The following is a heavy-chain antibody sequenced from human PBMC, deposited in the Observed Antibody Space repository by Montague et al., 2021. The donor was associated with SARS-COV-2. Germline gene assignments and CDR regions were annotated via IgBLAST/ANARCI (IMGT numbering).Heavy chain of an antibody. CDR1: GGSFSDYY. V-gene: IGHV4-34*01. J-gene: IGHJ4*02. Sequence: SETLSLTCAVYGGSFSDYYWTWIRQSPGKGLGWIAEINHSGTTNYNLNPSLRSRVTISVDTSKSQFSLELSSVTAADTGVYYCARWDPQTLTLIGLRGKSASDYWGQGTLVTVSS. CDR2: INHSGTT. D-gene: IGHD4-23*01. CDR3: ARWDPQTLTLIGLRGKSASDY.